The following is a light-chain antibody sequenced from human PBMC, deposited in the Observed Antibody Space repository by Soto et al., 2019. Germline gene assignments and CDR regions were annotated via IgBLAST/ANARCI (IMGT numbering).Light chain of an antibody. V-gene: IGLV1-44*01. J-gene: IGLJ3*02. Sequence: QSVLTQPPSVSGTPGQRVTISCSGSSSNVAINPVNWYQHLPGAAPRLLIYETDRRSSGVPDRFSASKSGTSASLAISGLTSEDEADYYCQSYDRSLKVEVFGGGTKLTVL. CDR1: SSNVAINP. CDR3: QSYDRSLKVEV. CDR2: ETD.